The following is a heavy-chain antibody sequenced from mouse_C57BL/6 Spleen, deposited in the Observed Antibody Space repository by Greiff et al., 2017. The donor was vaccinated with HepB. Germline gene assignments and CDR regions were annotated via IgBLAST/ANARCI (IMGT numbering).Heavy chain of an antibody. CDR1: GFNIKDYY. V-gene: IGHV14-1*01. D-gene: IGHD1-1*01. Sequence: EVKLVESGAELVRPGASVKLSCTASGFNIKDYYMHWVKQRPEQGLEWIGRIDPEDGDTEYAPKFQGKATMTADTSSNTAYLQLSSLTSEDTAVYYCIHYGSSYDYFDYWGQGTTLTVSS. J-gene: IGHJ2*01. CDR2: IDPEDGDT. CDR3: IHYGSSYDYFDY.